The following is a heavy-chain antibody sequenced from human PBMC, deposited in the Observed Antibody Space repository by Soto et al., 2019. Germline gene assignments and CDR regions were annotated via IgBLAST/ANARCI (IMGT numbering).Heavy chain of an antibody. CDR2: ISGSGGST. D-gene: IGHD3-22*01. J-gene: IGHJ4*02. CDR1: GFTFSSYA. CDR3: AKDEGLTYYYDSSGY. V-gene: IGHV3-23*01. Sequence: LSLSCAASGFTFSSYAMSWVRQAPGKGLEWVSAISGSGGSTYYADSVKGRFTISRDNSKNTLYLQMNSLGAEDTAVYYCAKDEGLTYYYDSSGYWGQGXLVTVCS.